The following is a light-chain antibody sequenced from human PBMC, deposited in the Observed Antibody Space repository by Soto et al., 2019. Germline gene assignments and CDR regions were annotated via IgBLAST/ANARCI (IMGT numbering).Light chain of an antibody. J-gene: IGLJ2*01. CDR3: SSYTSSNTLV. V-gene: IGLV2-14*01. Sequence: QSALTQPASVSGSPGQSITISCTGTSSDVGAYNYVSWYQQHPGKAPKLMIFEVSDRPSGVSNRFSGSKSGNTASLTISGLQAEDEADYYCSSYTSSNTLVFGGGNKLTVL. CDR2: EVS. CDR1: SSDVGAYNY.